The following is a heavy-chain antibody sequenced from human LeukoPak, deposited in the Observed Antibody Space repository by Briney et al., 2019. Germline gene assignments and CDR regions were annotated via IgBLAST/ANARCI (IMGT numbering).Heavy chain of an antibody. CDR2: TSYDGNSK. CDR1: GFTFRTYG. D-gene: IGHD2-8*01. V-gene: IGHV3-30*03. CDR3: ARDTRWSLDY. J-gene: IGHJ4*02. Sequence: GRSLRLSCAASGFTFRTYGMHWVRQAPGKGLEWVAVTSYDGNSKYYADSEKGRFTISRDNSKNTLYLQMNSLRAEDTAVYSCARDTRWSLDYWGQGTLVTVSS.